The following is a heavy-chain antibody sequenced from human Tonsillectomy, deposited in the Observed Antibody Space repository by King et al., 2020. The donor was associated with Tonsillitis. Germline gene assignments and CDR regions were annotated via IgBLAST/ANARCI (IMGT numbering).Heavy chain of an antibody. D-gene: IGHD2-2*01. CDR1: GFFFSTSW. CDR2: INQDGSGI. Sequence: VQLVESGGGLVQPGGSLRLSCAASGFFFSTSWMSWVRQAPGKGLEWVANINQDGSGIFYVDSVKGRLTISRDNAKNALYLQMNSLRVDDTAVYYCARDGVPAAADYWGQGTLVIVSS. J-gene: IGHJ4*02. CDR3: ARDGVPAAADY. V-gene: IGHV3-7*03.